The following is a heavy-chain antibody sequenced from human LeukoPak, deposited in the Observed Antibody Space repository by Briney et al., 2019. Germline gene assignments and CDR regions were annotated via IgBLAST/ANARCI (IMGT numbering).Heavy chain of an antibody. Sequence: PGGSLRLPCAASGFTFSSYTMSWVRQAPGKGLEWVSTITTSDGNTYYADSVKGRFTVSRDNSKNTLFLQMNSLRAEDTAVYYCAKDGGLWVSAHWGDSWGRGTLVTVPS. V-gene: IGHV3-23*01. CDR1: GFTFSSYT. J-gene: IGHJ4*02. CDR3: AKDGGLWVSAHWGDS. CDR2: ITTSDGNT. D-gene: IGHD7-27*01.